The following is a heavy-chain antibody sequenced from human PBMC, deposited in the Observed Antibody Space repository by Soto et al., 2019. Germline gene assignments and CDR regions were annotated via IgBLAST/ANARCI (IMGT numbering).Heavy chain of an antibody. CDR3: AREALGVYASWFDP. D-gene: IGHD2-2*01. V-gene: IGHV1-18*04. Sequence: QIQLVQSGSEVRMPGASVKVSCKASGYIFTTYSITWVRQAPGQGLEWMGWVSASNGKTNYAQKFEDRVTMTTDTSTTTAYKELRNLRSDDTAVYYCAREALGVYASWFDPWGQGTLVTVSS. CDR2: VSASNGKT. J-gene: IGHJ5*02. CDR1: GYIFTTYS.